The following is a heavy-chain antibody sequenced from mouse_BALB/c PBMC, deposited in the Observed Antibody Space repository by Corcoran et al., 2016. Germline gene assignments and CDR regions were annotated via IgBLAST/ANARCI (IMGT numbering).Heavy chain of an antibody. CDR3: AREPYARDY. CDR1: GYTFTNNG. V-gene: IGHV9-3-1*01. Sequence: QIQLVQSGPDLKKPGETVKISCKASGYTFTNNGMNWVRQAPGKGLKWMGWINTYTGEPTYAADFKGRFAFSLEASASTAYLQINNLKNEDTATYFCAREPYARDYWGQGPSVTVSS. J-gene: IGHJ4*01. CDR2: INTYTGEP.